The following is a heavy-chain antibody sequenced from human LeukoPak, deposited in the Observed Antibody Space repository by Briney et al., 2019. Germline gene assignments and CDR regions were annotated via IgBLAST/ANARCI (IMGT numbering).Heavy chain of an antibody. CDR1: EFTFSSYG. Sequence: GGSLRLSCVASEFTFSSYGMHWVRQAPGNGLEWVAYIRYNGSDRYYADSVKGRFTISRDNSKNTLYLQMNSLRAEDTAVYYCAKERYSSSSLFAVTPFDYWGQGTRITVSS. V-gene: IGHV3-30*02. CDR2: IRYNGSDR. CDR3: AKERYSSSSLFAVTPFDY. J-gene: IGHJ4*02. D-gene: IGHD6-13*01.